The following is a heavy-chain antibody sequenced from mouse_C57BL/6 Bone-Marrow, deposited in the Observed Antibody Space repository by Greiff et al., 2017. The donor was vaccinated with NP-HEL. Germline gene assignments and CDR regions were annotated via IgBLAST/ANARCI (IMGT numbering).Heavy chain of an antibody. D-gene: IGHD1-1*01. J-gene: IGHJ1*03. CDR1: GYTFTTYP. Sequence: QVQLQQSGAELVKPGASVKMSCKASGYTFTTYPIEWMKQNHGKSLEWIGNFHPYNDDTKYNEKFKGKATLTVEKSSSTVYLELSRLTSDDAAVYYGARPNSYYYGSSYWYFDVWGTGTTVTVSS. CDR2: FHPYNDDT. V-gene: IGHV1-47*01. CDR3: ARPNSYYYGSSYWYFDV.